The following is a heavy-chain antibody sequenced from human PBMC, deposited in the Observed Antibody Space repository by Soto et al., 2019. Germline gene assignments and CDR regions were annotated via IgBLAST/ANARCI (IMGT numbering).Heavy chain of an antibody. CDR3: ARGGGWDDFDY. CDR2: VNPNSDNT. D-gene: IGHD6-19*01. Sequence: ASVKVSCKASGYTFTSYGINWVRQATGQGLEWMGWVNPNSDNTGYAQKFQGRVTMTRNTSMSTAYMELSSLRSEDTAVYYCARGGGWDDFDYWGQGTLVTVSS. J-gene: IGHJ4*02. CDR1: GYTFTSYG. V-gene: IGHV1-8*02.